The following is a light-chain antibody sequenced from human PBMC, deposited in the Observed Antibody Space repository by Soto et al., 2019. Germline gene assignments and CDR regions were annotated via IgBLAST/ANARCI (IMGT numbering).Light chain of an antibody. CDR2: GAS. CDR3: QQHNNWPTWT. Sequence: ETVMTQSPGTLSVSPGDRATLSCRASQSVGRNLAWYQQKPGQAPRLLIYGASTRATGIPARFSGSGSGTEFTLTISSLQPEDIAVYFCQQHNNWPTWTFGQGTKVDI. V-gene: IGKV3-15*01. J-gene: IGKJ1*01. CDR1: QSVGRN.